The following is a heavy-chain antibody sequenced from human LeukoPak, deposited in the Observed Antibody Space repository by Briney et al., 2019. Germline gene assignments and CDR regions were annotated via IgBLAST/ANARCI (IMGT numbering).Heavy chain of an antibody. CDR2: ISSSGSTI. J-gene: IGHJ4*02. CDR1: GFTFSDYY. V-gene: IGHV3-11*01. Sequence: PGGSLRLSCAASGFTFSDYYMSWIRQAPGRGLEWVSYISSSGSTIYYADSVKGRFTISRDNAKNSLYLQMNSLRAEDTAVYYCAREVTDGYKIFDYWGQGTLVTVSS. D-gene: IGHD5-24*01. CDR3: AREVTDGYKIFDY.